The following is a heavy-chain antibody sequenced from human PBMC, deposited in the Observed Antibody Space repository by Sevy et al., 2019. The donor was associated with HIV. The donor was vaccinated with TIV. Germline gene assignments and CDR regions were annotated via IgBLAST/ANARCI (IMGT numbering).Heavy chain of an antibody. CDR3: VRERGPFDGFDI. Sequence: GGSLRLSCAASVFMFSTYGMHWVRQAPGKGLEWVAVIWSNGNNKYYADSVKGRFTFSRDNSQNTLSLQMNSLRAEDTAVYYCVRERGPFDGFDIWGQGTMVTVSS. J-gene: IGHJ3*02. CDR1: VFMFSTYG. CDR2: IWSNGNNK. D-gene: IGHD3-10*01. V-gene: IGHV3-33*01.